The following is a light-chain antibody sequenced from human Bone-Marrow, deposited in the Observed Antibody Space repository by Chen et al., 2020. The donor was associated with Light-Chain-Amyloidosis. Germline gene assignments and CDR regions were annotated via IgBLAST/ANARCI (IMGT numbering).Light chain of an antibody. Sequence: EIVLAQSPATLSVSPGEGATLSCRASERLSGNLAWYQQKPGQAPRLLIYDATNRATGIPARFSGSVFGTGFTLTINSLEPEDFAVYYCQQRSDWPITFGQGTRLEIK. J-gene: IGKJ5*01. V-gene: IGKV3-11*01. CDR1: ERLSGN. CDR3: QQRSDWPIT. CDR2: DAT.